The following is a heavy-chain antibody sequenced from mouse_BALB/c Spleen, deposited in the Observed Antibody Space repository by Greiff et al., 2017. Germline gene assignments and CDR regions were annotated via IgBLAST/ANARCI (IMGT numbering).Heavy chain of an antibody. CDR2: INSNGGST. J-gene: IGHJ3*01. CDR3: ASEDFFIAY. Sequence: EVQVVESGGGLVQPGGSLKLSCAASGFTFSSYGMSWVRQTPDKRLELVATINSNGGSTYYPDSVKGRFTISRDNAKNTLYLQMSSLKSEDTAMYYCASEDFFIAYWGQGTLVTVSA. V-gene: IGHV5-6-3*01. CDR1: GFTFSSYG.